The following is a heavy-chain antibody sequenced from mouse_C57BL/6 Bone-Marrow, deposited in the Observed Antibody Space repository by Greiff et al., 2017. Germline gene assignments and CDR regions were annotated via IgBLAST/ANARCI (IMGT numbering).Heavy chain of an antibody. CDR1: GFTFSSYT. CDR3: ARHTTPGSRRGYYAMDY. V-gene: IGHV5-9*01. CDR2: ISGGGGNT. D-gene: IGHD1-1*01. Sequence: EVQRVESGGGLVKPGGSLKLSCAASGFTFSSYTMSWVRQTPEKRLEWVATISGGGGNTYYPDSVKGRFTISRDNAKNTLYLQMGSLRSEDTALYYCARHTTPGSRRGYYAMDYWGQGTSVTVSS. J-gene: IGHJ4*01.